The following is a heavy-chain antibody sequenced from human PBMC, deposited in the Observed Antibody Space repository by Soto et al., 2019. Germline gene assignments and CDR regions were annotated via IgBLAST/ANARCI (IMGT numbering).Heavy chain of an antibody. J-gene: IGHJ4*02. CDR1: GGSISSYY. CDR3: ARCIVAAGPIDY. CDR2: IYYSGST. V-gene: IGHV4-59*08. Sequence: SETLSLTCTVSGGSISSYYWSWIRQPPGKGLEWIGYIYYSGSTNYNPPLKSRVTISVDTSKNQFSLKLSSVTAADTAVYYCARCIVAAGPIDYWGQGTQVTVSS. D-gene: IGHD6-13*01.